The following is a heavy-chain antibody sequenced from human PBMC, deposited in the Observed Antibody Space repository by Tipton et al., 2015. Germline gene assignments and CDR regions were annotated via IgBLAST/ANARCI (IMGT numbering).Heavy chain of an antibody. CDR2: VYYSGST. V-gene: IGHV4-39*01. J-gene: IGHJ5*02. CDR3: ARQIPGIAVAGWFDP. D-gene: IGHD6-19*01. CDR1: GGSISSSNYW. Sequence: TLSLTCTVSGGSISSSNYWWGWIRQPPGKGLEWIGNVYYSGSTYQNPSLKGRVTISVDTSKNQFSLKLSSVTAADTAVYYCARQIPGIAVAGWFDPWGQGTLVTVSS.